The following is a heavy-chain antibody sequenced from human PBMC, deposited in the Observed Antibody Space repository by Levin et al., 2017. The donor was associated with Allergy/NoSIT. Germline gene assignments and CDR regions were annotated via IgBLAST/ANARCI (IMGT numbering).Heavy chain of an antibody. Sequence: GESLKISCAASGFTFSDYYMSWIRQAPGKGLEWVSYISSSGSTIYYADSVKGRFTISRDNAKNSLYLQMNSLRAEDTAVYYCARAVSSSWSSDSYYYYGMDVWGQGTTVTVSS. CDR1: GFTFSDYY. D-gene: IGHD6-13*01. CDR3: ARAVSSSWSSDSYYYYGMDV. V-gene: IGHV3-11*01. J-gene: IGHJ6*02. CDR2: ISSSGSTI.